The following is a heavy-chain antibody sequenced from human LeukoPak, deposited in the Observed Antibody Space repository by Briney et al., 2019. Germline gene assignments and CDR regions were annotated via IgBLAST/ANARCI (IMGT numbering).Heavy chain of an antibody. J-gene: IGHJ3*02. Sequence: HPGRSLRLSCAASGFTFSSYAMHWDRQAPGKGLEWVAVISYDGSNKYYADSVKGRFTISRDNSKNTLYLQMNSLRAEDTAVYYCARDRTYVLRFLEWLLFDAFDIWGQGTMVTVSS. CDR1: GFTFSSYA. CDR3: ARDRTYVLRFLEWLLFDAFDI. V-gene: IGHV3-30-3*01. CDR2: ISYDGSNK. D-gene: IGHD3-3*01.